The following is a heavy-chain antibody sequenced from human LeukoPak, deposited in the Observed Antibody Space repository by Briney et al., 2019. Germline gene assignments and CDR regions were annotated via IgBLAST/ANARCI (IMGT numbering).Heavy chain of an antibody. CDR2: ISSSSSYI. D-gene: IGHD4-17*01. J-gene: IGHJ4*02. CDR1: GFTLSSYS. V-gene: IGHV3-21*01. Sequence: PGGSLRLSCAASGFTLSSYSMNWVRQAPGKGLEWVSSISSSSSYIYYADSVKGRFTISRDNAKNSLYLQMNSLRAEDTAVYYCARDDYGDYHFDYWGQGTLVTVSS. CDR3: ARDDYGDYHFDY.